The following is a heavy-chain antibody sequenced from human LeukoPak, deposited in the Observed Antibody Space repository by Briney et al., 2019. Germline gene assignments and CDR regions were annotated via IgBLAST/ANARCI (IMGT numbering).Heavy chain of an antibody. CDR1: GGSISSSNW. CDR3: AREPSGYCSGGSCYAFDI. J-gene: IGHJ3*02. CDR2: IYHSGST. V-gene: IGHV4-4*02. D-gene: IGHD2-15*01. Sequence: PSGTLSLTCAVSGGSISSSNWWSWVRQPPGKGLEWIGEIYHSGSTNYNPSLKSRVTISVDTSKNQFSLKLSSVTAADTAVYYCAREPSGYCSGGSCYAFDIWGQGTMVTVSS.